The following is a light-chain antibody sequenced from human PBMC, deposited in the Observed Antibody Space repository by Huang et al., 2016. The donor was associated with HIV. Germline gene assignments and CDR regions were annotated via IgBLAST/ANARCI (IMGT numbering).Light chain of an antibody. J-gene: IGKJ2*01. CDR3: QQYNHYST. CDR1: QSISRW. Sequence: DIQMTQSPSTLSASVGDRVTITCRASQSISRWLAWYHQKPGKAPKVLIYKASTLHSGVPSRFSGSGSGTEFTLTISSLQPDDFATYYCQQYNHYSTFGQGTKLEIK. V-gene: IGKV1-5*03. CDR2: KAS.